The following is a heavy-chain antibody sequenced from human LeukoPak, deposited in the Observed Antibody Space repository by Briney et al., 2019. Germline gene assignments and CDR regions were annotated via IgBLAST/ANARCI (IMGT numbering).Heavy chain of an antibody. CDR1: GFTFSRNA. D-gene: IGHD7-27*01. V-gene: IGHV3-23*01. Sequence: PGGSLRLSCAASGFTFSRNAMIWVRQAPGKRLEWVSAISGSGSDTYYADSVKGRFTIFRDNSKNTVYLRMNSLRAEDTAVYYCAKDPWGSRGYFDYWGQGTLVTVSS. CDR3: AKDPWGSRGYFDY. CDR2: ISGSGSDT. J-gene: IGHJ4*02.